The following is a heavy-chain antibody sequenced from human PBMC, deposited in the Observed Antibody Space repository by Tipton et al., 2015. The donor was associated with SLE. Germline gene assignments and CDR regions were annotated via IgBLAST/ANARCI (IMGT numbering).Heavy chain of an antibody. CDR2: ISWDSDPR. CDR3: VKDLDYFGSGSTLEY. CDR1: GFSFDDYA. D-gene: IGHD3-10*01. Sequence: RSLRLSCRTSGFSFDDYAMHWVRQAPGKGLEWVAGISWDSDPRAYADSVKGRFAISRDNAKNSLYLQMNSLITEDTALYYCVKDLDYFGSGSTLEYWGQGILVTVSS. J-gene: IGHJ4*02. V-gene: IGHV3-9*01.